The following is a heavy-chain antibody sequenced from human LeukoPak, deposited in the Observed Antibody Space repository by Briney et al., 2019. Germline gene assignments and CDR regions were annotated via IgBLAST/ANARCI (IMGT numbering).Heavy chain of an antibody. V-gene: IGHV3-11*01. CDR3: TTFRMVFGLPFDY. CDR2: ISSIGTI. CDR1: GFTFSDYY. D-gene: IGHD3/OR15-3a*01. Sequence: GGSLRLSCAASGFTFSDYYMSWIRQAPGKGLEWVSYISSIGTIYYADSVKGRFTISRDNSKNTLYLQMNSLRAEDTAVYYCTTFRMVFGLPFDYWGQGTLVTVSS. J-gene: IGHJ4*02.